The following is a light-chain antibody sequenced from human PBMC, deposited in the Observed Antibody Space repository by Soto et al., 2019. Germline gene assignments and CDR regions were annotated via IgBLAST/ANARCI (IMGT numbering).Light chain of an antibody. CDR1: QRVSSSF. CDR2: GAS. J-gene: IGKJ1*01. Sequence: ENMLPQSPCTLSLTLRARPTLYCTATQRVSSSFLAWYQQKPGQVPRLLIYGASSRQTGIPARFSGSGSGTDFTLTITRLEPEDFAVYYCQQYGTSPWAFGQGTIVDVK. V-gene: IGKV3-20*01. CDR3: QQYGTSPWA.